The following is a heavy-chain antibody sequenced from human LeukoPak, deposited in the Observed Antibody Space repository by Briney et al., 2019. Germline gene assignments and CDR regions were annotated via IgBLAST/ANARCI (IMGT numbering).Heavy chain of an antibody. CDR2: ISYSGST. CDR3: AREVSGNFDY. V-gene: IGHV4-31*03. J-gene: IGHJ4*02. Sequence: SETLSLTCTVSGGSISSGGYYWSWIRQHPGKGLEWIGYISYSGSTYYNPSLKSRVTISVDTSKNQFSLKLSSVTAAVTAVYYCAREVSGNFDYWGQGTLVTVSS. CDR1: GGSISSGGYY.